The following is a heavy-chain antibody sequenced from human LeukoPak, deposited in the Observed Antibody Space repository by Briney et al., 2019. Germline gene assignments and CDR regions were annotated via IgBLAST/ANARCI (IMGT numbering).Heavy chain of an antibody. Sequence: GGSLRLSCVTSGFSFSDSRMTWVRQAPGKGLQWVANVNRDGTEKHFLDSVEGRFTISRDNAKKSLYLQMSSLRPQDTAVYFCVRGDWYFESWGQGTLVTVSS. CDR3: VRGDWYFES. CDR1: GFSFSDSR. V-gene: IGHV3-7*04. D-gene: IGHD2-21*01. J-gene: IGHJ4*02. CDR2: VNRDGTEK.